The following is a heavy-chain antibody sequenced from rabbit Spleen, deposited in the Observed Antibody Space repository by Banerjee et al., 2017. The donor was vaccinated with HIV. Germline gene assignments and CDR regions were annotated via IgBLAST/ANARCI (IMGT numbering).Heavy chain of an antibody. J-gene: IGHJ4*01. D-gene: IGHD2-1*01. V-gene: IGHV1S40*01. CDR1: GLSFSSSYY. CDR2: IYTGDGST. CDR3: ARGSAAMTMVITGYYLYL. Sequence: QSLEESGGGLVQPEGSLTLTCTASGLSFSSSYYMCWVRQAPGEGLEWIGCIYTGDGSTAYASWAKGRFTVSKTSSTTVTLQLNSLTVADTATYFCARGSAAMTMVITGYYLYLWGPGTLVTVS.